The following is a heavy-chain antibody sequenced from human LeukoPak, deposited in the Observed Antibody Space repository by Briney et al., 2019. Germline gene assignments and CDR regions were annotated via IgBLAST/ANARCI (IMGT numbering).Heavy chain of an antibody. J-gene: IGHJ4*02. Sequence: SQTLSLTCTVSGGSISSGGYYWSWIRQHPGKGLEWIGYIYYSGSTYYNPSLKSRVTISVDTSKNQFSLKLSSVTAADTAVYYCARDPTDGYPLLYWGQGTLVTVSS. CDR2: IYYSGST. CDR3: ARDPTDGYPLLY. CDR1: GGSISSGGYY. V-gene: IGHV4-31*03. D-gene: IGHD5-24*01.